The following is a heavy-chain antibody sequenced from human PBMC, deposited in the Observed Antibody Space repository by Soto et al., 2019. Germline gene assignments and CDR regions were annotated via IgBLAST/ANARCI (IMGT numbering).Heavy chain of an antibody. J-gene: IGHJ4*02. D-gene: IGHD6-13*01. CDR1: GFSFSSYW. CDR3: ARGRRAAGEFDD. V-gene: IGHV3-74*01. CDR2: INTDESNA. Sequence: EVQLVESGGGLVQPGGSLRLSCAAAGFSFSSYWMNWVRQAPRKRLIWVSRINTDESNATYADSVKGRFTISRDNAKSTLYLQMNSLRAEDTAVYYCARGRRAAGEFDDWGQGTLVTVSS.